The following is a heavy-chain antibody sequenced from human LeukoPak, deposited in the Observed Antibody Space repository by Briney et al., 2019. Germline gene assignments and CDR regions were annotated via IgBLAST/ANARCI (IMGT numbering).Heavy chain of an antibody. V-gene: IGHV4-59*01. Sequence: SETLSLTCTVSGGSISSYYWSWIRQPPGKGLEWIGYIYYSGSTNYNPSLKRRVTISVDTSKNQFSLKLSSVTAADTAVYYCARGTYYDFWSGYYNPNYFDYWGQGTLVTVSS. CDR1: GGSISSYY. CDR2: IYYSGST. J-gene: IGHJ4*02. D-gene: IGHD3-3*01. CDR3: ARGTYYDFWSGYYNPNYFDY.